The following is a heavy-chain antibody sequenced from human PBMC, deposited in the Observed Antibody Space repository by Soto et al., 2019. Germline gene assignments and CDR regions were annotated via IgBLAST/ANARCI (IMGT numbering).Heavy chain of an antibody. CDR3: ARDQIWFGAERLDYYYYYGMDV. CDR1: GFTFSSYA. CDR2: ISYDGSNK. Sequence: GGSLRLSCAASGFTFSSYAMHWVRQAPGKGLEWVAVISYDGSNKYYADSVKGRFTISRDNSKNTLYLQMNSLRAEDTAVYYCARDQIWFGAERLDYYYYYGMDVWGQGTTVTVSS. D-gene: IGHD3-10*01. V-gene: IGHV3-30-3*01. J-gene: IGHJ6*02.